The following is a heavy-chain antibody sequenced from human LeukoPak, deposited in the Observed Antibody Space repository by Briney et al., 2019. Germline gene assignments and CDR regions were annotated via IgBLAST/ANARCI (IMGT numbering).Heavy chain of an antibody. V-gene: IGHV3-33*01. Sequence: GGSLRLSCAASGFTFSSYGMHWVRQAPGKGLEWVAVIWYDGSNKYYADSVKGRFTISRDNSKNTLYLQMNSLRAEDTAVYYCARDLPSYDSSGYYLGYWGQGALVTVSS. J-gene: IGHJ4*02. CDR2: IWYDGSNK. CDR3: ARDLPSYDSSGYYLGY. CDR1: GFTFSSYG. D-gene: IGHD3-22*01.